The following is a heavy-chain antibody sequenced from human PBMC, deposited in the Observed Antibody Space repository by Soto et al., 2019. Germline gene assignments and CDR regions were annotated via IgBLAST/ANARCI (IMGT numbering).Heavy chain of an antibody. CDR3: ARDRRITIFGVVPYGMDV. D-gene: IGHD3-3*01. CDR2: IIPIFGTA. V-gene: IGHV1-69*13. J-gene: IGHJ6*02. CDR1: GGTFSSYA. Sequence: ASVKVSCKASGGTFSSYAISWVRQAPGQGLEWMGGIIPIFGTANYAQKFQGRVTITADESTSTAYMELSSLRSEDTAVYYCARDRRITIFGVVPYGMDVWGQGTTVTVSS.